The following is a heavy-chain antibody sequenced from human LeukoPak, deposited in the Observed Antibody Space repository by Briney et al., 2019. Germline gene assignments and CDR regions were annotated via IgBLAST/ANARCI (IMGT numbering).Heavy chain of an antibody. CDR3: ARLTALAGHRGAFDI. CDR1: GGLIGGHTFY. V-gene: IGHV4-39*01. D-gene: IGHD6-19*01. J-gene: IGHJ3*02. Sequence: SETLSLTCNVSGGLIGGHTFYWDWIRQPPGKGLEWIATIYYNENTFYNPSLRSRVALSIDMSKSQFSLHPSSVTAADTAVYYCARLTALAGHRGAFDIWGPGTLVTVSS. CDR2: IYYNENT.